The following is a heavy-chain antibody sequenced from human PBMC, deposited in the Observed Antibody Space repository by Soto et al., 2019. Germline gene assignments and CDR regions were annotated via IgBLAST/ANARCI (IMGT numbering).Heavy chain of an antibody. CDR1: GYNFDAYY. J-gene: IGHJ4*02. V-gene: IGHV1-2*02. CDR2: VNAYNGAT. D-gene: IGHD4-4*01. Sequence: ASVKVSCKSSGYNFDAYYIHWVRQAPGQGLEWMGCVNAYNGATLFAQVFQGRVSMTRDTSITSAVMELSGLTSGDTPVYYCARSRSTVSRGSYFDVWGQGALVTVSS. CDR3: ARSRSTVSRGSYFDV.